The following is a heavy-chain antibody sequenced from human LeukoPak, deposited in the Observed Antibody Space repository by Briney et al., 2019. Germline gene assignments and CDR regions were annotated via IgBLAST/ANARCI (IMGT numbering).Heavy chain of an antibody. J-gene: IGHJ4*02. V-gene: IGHV3-21*01. D-gene: IGHD3-3*01. Sequence: GGSLRLSCAASGFTFSTYSMNWVRQAPGKGLEWVSSISSSSSYIYYADSVKGRFTISRDNAKNSLYLQMNSLRAEDTAVYYCASEEDYDFWSGRIGLFDYWGQGTLVTVSS. CDR1: GFTFSTYS. CDR3: ASEEDYDFWSGRIGLFDY. CDR2: ISSSSSYI.